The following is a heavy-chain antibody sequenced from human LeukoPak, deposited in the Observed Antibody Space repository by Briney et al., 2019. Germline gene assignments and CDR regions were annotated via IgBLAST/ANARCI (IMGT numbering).Heavy chain of an antibody. CDR3: AAGLGESSGYYYVFGLS. Sequence: ASVKVSCKASGYTFTSYGISWVRQAPGQGLEWMGWISAYNGNTNYAQKLQGRVTMTTDTSTSTAHMELRSLRSDDTAVYYCAAGLGESSGYYYVFGLSWGQGTLVTVSS. CDR1: GYTFTSYG. CDR2: ISAYNGNT. D-gene: IGHD3-22*01. V-gene: IGHV1-18*01. J-gene: IGHJ5*02.